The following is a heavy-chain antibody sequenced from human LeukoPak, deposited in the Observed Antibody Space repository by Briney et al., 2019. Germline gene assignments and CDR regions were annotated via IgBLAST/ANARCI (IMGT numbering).Heavy chain of an antibody. J-gene: IGHJ4*02. V-gene: IGHV1-69*04. CDR1: GGTFSSYA. D-gene: IGHD4-11*01. CDR2: IIPILGIA. Sequence: SVKVSCKASGGTFSSYAISWVRQAPGQGLEWMGRIIPILGIANYAQKFQGRVTITADKSTSTAYMELSSLGSEDTAVYYCARDQYLRDYDYWGQGTLVTVSS. CDR3: ARDQYLRDYDY.